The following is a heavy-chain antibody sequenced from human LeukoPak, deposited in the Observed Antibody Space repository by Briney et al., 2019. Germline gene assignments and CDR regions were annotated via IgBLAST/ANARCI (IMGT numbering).Heavy chain of an antibody. D-gene: IGHD3-22*01. CDR1: GGFISSYY. J-gene: IGHJ3*02. CDR3: AGALLRPNAFDI. CDR2: IYYGGST. V-gene: IGHV4-59*01. Sequence: PSETLSLTCTVSGGFISSYYWSWIRQPPGTGLEWIGYIYYGGSTIYKPSLKSRVTISVDTIKNQFSLKLSSVTAADTAVYYCAGALLRPNAFDIGGQGSRVTVT.